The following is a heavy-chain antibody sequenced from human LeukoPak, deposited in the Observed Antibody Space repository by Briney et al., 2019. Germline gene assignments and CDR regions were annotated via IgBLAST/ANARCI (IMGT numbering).Heavy chain of an antibody. CDR1: GFTFSSYW. CDR3: ARQMVTFDY. J-gene: IGHJ4*02. D-gene: IGHD2-21*02. CDR2: IKQDGSEK. V-gene: IGHV3-7*03. Sequence: GGSLRLSCAASGFTFSSYWMNWVRQAPGKGLEWVANIKQDGSEKNYVDSVKGRFTISRDNAKNSLYLQMNSLRAEDTAVYYYARQMVTFDYWGQGTLVTVSS.